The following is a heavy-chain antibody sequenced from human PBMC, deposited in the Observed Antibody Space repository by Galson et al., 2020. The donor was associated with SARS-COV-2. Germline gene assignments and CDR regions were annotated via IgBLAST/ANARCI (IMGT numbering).Heavy chain of an antibody. D-gene: IGHD3-16*01. CDR2: INSGGDR. CDR3: ARGRQGVVPSPVLGLGPFYSYYYMDV. J-gene: IGHJ6*03. Sequence: RQAPGKGLEWIGEINSGGDRKYSPSLSSRVTLSVDTSKNQFALKLTSVSAADTALYFCARGRQGVVPSPVLGLGPFYSYYYMDVWGKGTTVTVSS. V-gene: IGHV4-34*01.